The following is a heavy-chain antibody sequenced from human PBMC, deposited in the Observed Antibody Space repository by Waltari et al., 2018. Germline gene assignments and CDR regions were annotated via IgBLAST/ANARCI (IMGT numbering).Heavy chain of an antibody. CDR3: ARDRGITMVQGDAFDI. CDR2: INWNGGST. Sequence: EVQLVESGGGVVRPGGSRRLSCAASGFPFDDYCLIWFRQAPGKGLEWVSGINWNGGSTGYADSVKGRFTISRDNAKNSLYLQMNSLRAEDTALYHCARDRGITMVQGDAFDIWGQGTMVTVSS. D-gene: IGHD3-10*01. V-gene: IGHV3-20*01. J-gene: IGHJ3*02. CDR1: GFPFDDYC.